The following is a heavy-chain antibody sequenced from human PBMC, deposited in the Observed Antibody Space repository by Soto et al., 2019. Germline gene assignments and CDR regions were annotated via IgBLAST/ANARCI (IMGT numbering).Heavy chain of an antibody. D-gene: IGHD3-10*01. J-gene: IGHJ4*02. CDR3: AKDLRYCSGSSYRPFDY. V-gene: IGHV3-23*01. CDR1: GFSFSDYA. CDR2: ISNGGGST. Sequence: EVQLLESGGGLVQPGGSLRLSCAASGFSFSDYAMSWVRRAPGKGLEWVSVISNGGGSTSYADSVKGRFNISRDNSKNWLYLQRNSLRGDDTAVYYCAKDLRYCSGSSYRPFDYWGQGTLVTVSS.